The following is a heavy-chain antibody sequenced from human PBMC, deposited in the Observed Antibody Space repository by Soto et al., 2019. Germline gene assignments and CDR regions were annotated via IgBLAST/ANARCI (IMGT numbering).Heavy chain of an antibody. J-gene: IGHJ6*02. V-gene: IGHV1-18*01. D-gene: IGHD6-19*01. CDR1: GYTFTSYG. CDR3: ARELGGDSSGWDYYYYGMDV. Sequence: ASVKVSCKASGYTFTSYGISWVRQAPGQGLEWMGWISAYNGNTNYAQKLQGRVTMTTDTSTSTAYMELRSLRSDDTAVYYCARELGGDSSGWDYYYYGMDVWGQGTTVTVSS. CDR2: ISAYNGNT.